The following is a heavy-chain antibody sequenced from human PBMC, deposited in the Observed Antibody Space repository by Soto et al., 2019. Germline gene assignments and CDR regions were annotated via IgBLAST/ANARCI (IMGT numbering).Heavy chain of an antibody. CDR2: IYYSGST. CDR1: GGSISSYY. CDR3: AGGGIKLGMFDY. J-gene: IGHJ4*02. D-gene: IGHD5-12*01. Sequence: SETLSLTCTVSGGSISSYYWSWIRQPPGKRLEWIGYIYYSGSTNYNPSLKSRVTISVDTSKNQFSVKLTSVTAADTAVYYCAGGGIKLGMFDYWGKGALVTVSS. V-gene: IGHV4-59*01.